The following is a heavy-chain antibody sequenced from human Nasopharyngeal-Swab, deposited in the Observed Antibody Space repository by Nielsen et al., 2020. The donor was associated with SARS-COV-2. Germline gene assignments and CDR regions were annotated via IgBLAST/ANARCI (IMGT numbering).Heavy chain of an antibody. J-gene: IGHJ4*02. Sequence: GGSLRLSCAASGFTFSSYAMSWVRQAPGKGLEWVSVIYSGGSSKYYADSVKGRFTISRDNSKNTLYLQMNSLRAEDTAIYYCARDEAGTANSGFDYWGQGTLVTVSS. V-gene: IGHV3-23*03. CDR3: ARDEAGTANSGFDY. CDR1: GFTFSSYA. D-gene: IGHD1-1*01. CDR2: IYSGGSSK.